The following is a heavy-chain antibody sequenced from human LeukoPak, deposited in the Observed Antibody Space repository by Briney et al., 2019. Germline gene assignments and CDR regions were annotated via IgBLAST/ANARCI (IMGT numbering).Heavy chain of an antibody. D-gene: IGHD1-26*01. CDR3: AKTTRPLGAFDY. CDR2: ISDSDSST. Sequence: PGGSLRLSCAASGFTFSSYSMNWVRQAPGKGLEWVSGISDSDSSTYYADSVKGRFTISRDNSKNTLYLQMNSLRAEDTAVYYCAKTTRPLGAFDYWGQGTLVTVSS. CDR1: GFTFSSYS. J-gene: IGHJ4*02. V-gene: IGHV3-23*01.